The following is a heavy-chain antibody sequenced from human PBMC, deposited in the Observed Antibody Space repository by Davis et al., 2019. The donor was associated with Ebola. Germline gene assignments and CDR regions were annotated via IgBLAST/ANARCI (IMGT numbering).Heavy chain of an antibody. CDR1: GFPFSSYT. V-gene: IGHV3-21*06. CDR3: ATSESFFDYAAYFRY. D-gene: IGHD3-16*01. CDR2: ISSDGSYI. Sequence: PGGSLRLSCAASGFPFSSYTMNWVRQAPGKGLEWVSSISSDGSYIFYADSAKGRFTISRDNAKNSLYLQMNSLKAEDTAVYFCATSESFFDYAAYFRYWGQGTLLTVSS. J-gene: IGHJ4*02.